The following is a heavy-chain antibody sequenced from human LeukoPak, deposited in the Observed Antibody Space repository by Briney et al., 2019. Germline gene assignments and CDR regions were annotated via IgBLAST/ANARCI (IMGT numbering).Heavy chain of an antibody. J-gene: IGHJ4*02. CDR2: INPSGGST. Sequence: GASVKVSCKAFGYTFTSYYMHWVRQAPGQGLEWMGIINPSGGSTSYAQKFQGRVTMNRDKSTTTVYMELSSLRSEDTAVYYCARDRDGVRGAINTPPGDYWGQGTLVTVST. V-gene: IGHV1-46*01. CDR1: GYTFTSYY. CDR3: ARDRDGVRGAINTPPGDY. D-gene: IGHD3-10*01.